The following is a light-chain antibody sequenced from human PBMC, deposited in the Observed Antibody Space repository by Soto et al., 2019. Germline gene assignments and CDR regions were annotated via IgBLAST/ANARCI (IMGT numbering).Light chain of an antibody. CDR2: EVT. CDR3: GSYTSSGFIHV. Sequence: VVSPPASRSVSPGQAIAISCAGTSSDIGGSKYVSWYQQHPGKAPKLIIYEVTYLPSGVSARFSGSKSGNTASLTVSGLQAEDEADYYCGSYTSSGFIHVFVTGTEVTVL. CDR1: SSDIGGSKY. V-gene: IGLV2-14*01. J-gene: IGLJ1*01.